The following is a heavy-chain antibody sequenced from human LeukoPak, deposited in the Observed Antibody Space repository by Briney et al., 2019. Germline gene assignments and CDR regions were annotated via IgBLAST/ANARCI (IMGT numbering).Heavy chain of an antibody. CDR1: GYSITSGHD. Sequence: SETLSLTCAVSGYSITSGHDWVWLRQPPGKGPEWIGDIKHSGNTYYNPSLQSRLTMSLDTSKNQLSLTLTSMTAADTAVYYCARVGGYNAFDIWGQGTMVTVSS. J-gene: IGHJ3*02. CDR3: ARVGGYNAFDI. CDR2: IKHSGNT. V-gene: IGHV4-38-2*01. D-gene: IGHD3-16*02.